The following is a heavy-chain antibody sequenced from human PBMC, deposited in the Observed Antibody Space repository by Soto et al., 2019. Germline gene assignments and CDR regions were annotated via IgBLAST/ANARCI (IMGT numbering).Heavy chain of an antibody. CDR1: GGTFSSYT. Sequence: QXQLVQSGAEVKKPGSSVKVSCKASGGTFSSYTISWVRQAPGQGLEWMGRIIPILGIANYAQKFQGRVTITADKSTSTAYMELSSLRSEDTAVYYCARGGPTGGIGYWGQGTLVTVSS. J-gene: IGHJ4*02. CDR2: IIPILGIA. CDR3: ARGGPTGGIGY. D-gene: IGHD2-8*02. V-gene: IGHV1-69*02.